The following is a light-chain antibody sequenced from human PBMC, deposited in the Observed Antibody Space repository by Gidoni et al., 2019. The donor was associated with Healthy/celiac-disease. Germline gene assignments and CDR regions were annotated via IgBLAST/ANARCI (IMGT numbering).Light chain of an antibody. CDR3: SSYAGSNNFGV. CDR1: SSDVGGYNY. J-gene: IGLJ2*01. CDR2: EVS. V-gene: IGLV2-8*01. Sequence: QSALTPPPSASGSPGQPVTISCTGTSSDVGGYNYVSWYQQHPGKAPKLMIYEVSKRPSGVPDRFSGPKSGNTASLTVSGLQAEDEADYYCSSYAGSNNFGVFGGGTKLTVL.